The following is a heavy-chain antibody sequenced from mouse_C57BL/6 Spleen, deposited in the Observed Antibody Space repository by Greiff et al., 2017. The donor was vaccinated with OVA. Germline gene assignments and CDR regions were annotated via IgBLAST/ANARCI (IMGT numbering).Heavy chain of an antibody. CDR3: ARDNDYGGYAMDY. Sequence: EVQGVESGGGLVKPGGSLKLSCAASGFTFSSYAMSWVRQTPEKRLEWVATISDGGSYTYYPDNVKGRFTISRDNAKNNLYLQMSHLKSEDTATYYCARDNDYGGYAMDYWGQGTSVTVSS. V-gene: IGHV5-4*01. D-gene: IGHD2-4*01. J-gene: IGHJ4*01. CDR1: GFTFSSYA. CDR2: ISDGGSYT.